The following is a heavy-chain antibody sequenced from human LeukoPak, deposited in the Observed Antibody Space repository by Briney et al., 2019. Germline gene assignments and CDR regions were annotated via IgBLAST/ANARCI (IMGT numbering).Heavy chain of an antibody. Sequence: SETLSLTCTVSGGSNSRYYWSWIRQPPGKGLEWVGYIYYSGSTNYNPSLERRVTISVDTSKTQFSLKLTSVTAADTAVYYCAREPKGIAVAGPKIDYYMDVWGKGTTVTVSS. CDR1: GGSNSRYY. V-gene: IGHV4-59*12. J-gene: IGHJ6*03. CDR3: AREPKGIAVAGPKIDYYMDV. CDR2: IYYSGST. D-gene: IGHD6-19*01.